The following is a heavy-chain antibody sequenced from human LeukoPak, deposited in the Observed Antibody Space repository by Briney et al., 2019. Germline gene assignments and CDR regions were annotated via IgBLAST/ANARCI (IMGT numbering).Heavy chain of an antibody. V-gene: IGHV3-73*01. CDR2: IRSKANSYAT. CDR1: GFTFSGSA. J-gene: IGHJ6*02. D-gene: IGHD3-10*01. CDR3: SRAGDSFYGLDV. Sequence: GGSLRLSCAASGFTFSGSAMHWVRQASGKGLEWVGRIRSKANSYATAYAASVKGRFTISRDDSKNTAYLQVNSLKTEDTAVYYCSRAGDSFYGLDVWGRGTTVTVSS.